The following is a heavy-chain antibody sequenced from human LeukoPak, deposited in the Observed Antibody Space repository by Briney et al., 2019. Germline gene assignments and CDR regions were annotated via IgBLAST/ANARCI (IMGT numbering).Heavy chain of an antibody. Sequence: GRSLRLSCAASGFTFSSYAMHWVRQAPGKGLEWVAVISYDGSNKYYADSVQGRFTIPRDNSKNTLYLQMNSLRAEDTAVYYCARGVGDYWGQGTLVTVSS. CDR1: GFTFSSYA. V-gene: IGHV3-30-3*01. CDR3: ARGVGDY. CDR2: ISYDGSNK. J-gene: IGHJ4*02. D-gene: IGHD1-26*01.